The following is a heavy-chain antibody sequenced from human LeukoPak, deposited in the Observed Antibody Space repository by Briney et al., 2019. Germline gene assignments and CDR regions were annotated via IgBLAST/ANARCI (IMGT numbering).Heavy chain of an antibody. J-gene: IGHJ6*03. V-gene: IGHV4-61*02. Sequence: SETLSLTCAVSGGSIRSGGYSWSWIRQPAGKGLEWIGRIYTSGSTNYNPSLKSRVTISVDTSKNQFSLKLSSVTAADTAVYYCARGPKSYSKAEDYYYYYMDVWGKGTTVAISS. D-gene: IGHD3-10*01. CDR3: ARGPKSYSKAEDYYYYYMDV. CDR1: GGSIRSGGYS. CDR2: IYTSGST.